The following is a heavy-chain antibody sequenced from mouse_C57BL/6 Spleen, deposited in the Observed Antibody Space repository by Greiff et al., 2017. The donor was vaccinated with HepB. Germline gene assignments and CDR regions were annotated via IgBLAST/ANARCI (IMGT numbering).Heavy chain of an antibody. CDR1: GYTFTDYY. CDR2: IYPGSGNT. Sequence: QVQLQQSGAELVRPGASVKLSCKASGYTFTDYYINWVKQRPGQGLEWIARIYPGSGNTYYNEKFKGKATLTAEKSSSTAYMQLSSLTSEDSAVYFFAREGTARDWFAYWGQGTLVTVSA. D-gene: IGHD3-3*01. CDR3: AREGTARDWFAY. V-gene: IGHV1-76*01. J-gene: IGHJ3*01.